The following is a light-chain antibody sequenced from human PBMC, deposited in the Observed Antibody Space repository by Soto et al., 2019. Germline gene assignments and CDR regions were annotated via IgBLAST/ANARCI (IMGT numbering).Light chain of an antibody. CDR3: QQYGSSAIT. J-gene: IGKJ5*01. V-gene: IGKV3-20*01. CDR2: GAS. CDR1: QSVRSSY. Sequence: EIVLTQSPGTLSLSPGERATLSCRASQSVRSSYLAWYQQKRGQAPRLLISGASSRATGIPDRVSGSGSGTDFTLTISRLEPEEFSLYYCQQYGSSAITFGQGTRLEIK.